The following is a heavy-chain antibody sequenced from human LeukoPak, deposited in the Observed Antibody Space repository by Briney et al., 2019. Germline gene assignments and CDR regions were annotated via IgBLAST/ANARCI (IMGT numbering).Heavy chain of an antibody. CDR3: ARDAAVVGQGSEY. Sequence: GGSVKVSCKASGYTFSDYWIHWVRQAPGQGLEWMGRIDPNVDDRKHAQKFQGRVTMTRDTSTNTAYMELSSLRSDDTAMYYCARDAAVVGQGSEYWGQGTLVTVSS. V-gene: IGHV1-2*06. D-gene: IGHD6-19*01. J-gene: IGHJ4*02. CDR2: IDPNVDDR. CDR1: GYTFSDYW.